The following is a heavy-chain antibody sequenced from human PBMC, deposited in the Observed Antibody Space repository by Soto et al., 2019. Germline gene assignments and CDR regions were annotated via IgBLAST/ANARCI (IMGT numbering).Heavy chain of an antibody. V-gene: IGHV3-11*01. CDR3: ARVPDDYGDYEDAFDI. Sequence: GGSLRLSCAASGFTFSDYYMSWIRQAPGKGLEWVSYISSSGSTIYYADSVKGRFTISRDNAKNSLYLQMNSLSAEDTAVYYCARVPDDYGDYEDAFDIWGQGTMVTVSS. CDR1: GFTFSDYY. J-gene: IGHJ3*02. CDR2: ISSSGSTI. D-gene: IGHD4-17*01.